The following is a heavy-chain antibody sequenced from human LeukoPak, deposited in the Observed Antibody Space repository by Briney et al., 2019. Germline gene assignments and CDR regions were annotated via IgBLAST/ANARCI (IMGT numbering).Heavy chain of an antibody. Sequence: PGGSLRLSCAASQFTFSGHWMNWVRQAPGKGLEWVAIIKQDGSEIRYVDSVKGRFTISRDNTKNVLYLQMNSLRAEDTAVYYCATTVSGYYKTNWFDPWGQGTLVTVSS. CDR3: ATTVSGYYKTNWFDP. D-gene: IGHD3-22*01. CDR1: QFTFSGHW. V-gene: IGHV3-7*03. CDR2: IKQDGSEI. J-gene: IGHJ5*02.